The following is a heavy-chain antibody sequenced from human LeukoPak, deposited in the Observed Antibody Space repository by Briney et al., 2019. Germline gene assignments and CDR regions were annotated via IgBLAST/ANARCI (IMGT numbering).Heavy chain of an antibody. CDR1: GFTFSSYS. CDR2: ISSSSSYI. Sequence: RSGGSLRLSCAASGFTFSSYSMNWVRQAPGKGLEWVSSISSSSSYIYYADSVKGRFTISRDNAKNSLYLQMNSLRAEDTAVYYCARAIGGAREYSSSSEDYWGQGTPVTVSS. J-gene: IGHJ4*02. D-gene: IGHD6-6*01. CDR3: ARAIGGAREYSSSSEDY. V-gene: IGHV3-21*01.